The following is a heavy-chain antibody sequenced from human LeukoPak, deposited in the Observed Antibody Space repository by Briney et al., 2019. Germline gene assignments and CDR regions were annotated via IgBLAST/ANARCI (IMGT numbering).Heavy chain of an antibody. CDR1: GFTFSSYW. CDR3: ARDSHIRWAGPFYYFDY. J-gene: IGHJ4*02. D-gene: IGHD4-23*01. V-gene: IGHV3-21*01. CDR2: ISSSSSYI. Sequence: PGGSLRLSCAASGFTFSSYWMSWVRQAPGKGLEWVSSISSSSSYIYYADSVKGRFTISRDNAKNSLYLQMNSLRAEDTAVYYCARDSHIRWAGPFYYFDYWGQGTLVTVSS.